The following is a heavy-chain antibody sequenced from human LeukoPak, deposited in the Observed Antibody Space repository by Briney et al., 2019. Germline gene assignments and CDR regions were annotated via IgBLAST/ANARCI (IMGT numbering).Heavy chain of an antibody. CDR2: INPNSGGT. CDR1: GYTFTGYY. CDR3: ARAGVWDYSDSSGYHNGAFDI. J-gene: IGHJ3*02. V-gene: IGHV1-2*02. D-gene: IGHD3-22*01. Sequence: ASVKVSCKASGYTFTGYYMHWVRQAPGQGLEWMGWINPNSGGTNYAQKFQGRVTMTRDTSISTAYMELSRLRSDDTAVYYCARAGVWDYSDSSGYHNGAFDIWGQGTMATVSS.